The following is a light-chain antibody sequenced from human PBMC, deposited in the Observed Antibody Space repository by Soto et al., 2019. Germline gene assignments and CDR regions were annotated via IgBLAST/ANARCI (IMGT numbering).Light chain of an antibody. Sequence: DIQMTQSPSTLSASVGDRVTITCRASQSISSWLAWYQQKPGKAPNLLIYKASTLESGVPSRFSGSGSARDFTLTVSSLQPDDLATYDGQQYDSYPLTIGGGTKVEIK. J-gene: IGKJ4*01. V-gene: IGKV1-5*03. CDR3: QQYDSYPLT. CDR1: QSISSW. CDR2: KAS.